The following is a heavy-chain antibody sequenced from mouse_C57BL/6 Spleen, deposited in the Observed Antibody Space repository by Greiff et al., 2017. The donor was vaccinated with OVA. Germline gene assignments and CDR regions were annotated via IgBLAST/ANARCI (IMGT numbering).Heavy chain of an antibody. CDR3: ARWEGYYHWYFDV. Sequence: QVQLQQPGTELVKPGASVKLSCKASGYTFTSYWMHWVKQRPGQGLEWIGNINPSNGGTNYNEKFKSKATLTVDKSSSPAYMQLSRRTSEDSAVYYWARWEGYYHWYFDVWGTGTTVTVSS. CDR2: INPSNGGT. J-gene: IGHJ1*03. CDR1: GYTFTSYW. D-gene: IGHD1-1*01. V-gene: IGHV1-53*01.